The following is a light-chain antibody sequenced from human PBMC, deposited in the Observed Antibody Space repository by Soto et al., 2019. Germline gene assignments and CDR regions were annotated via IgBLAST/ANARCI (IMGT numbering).Light chain of an antibody. CDR2: EVN. CDR3: CAYAGASWV. CDR1: SNDVGGYNY. Sequence: QSALTQPPSASGSPGQSVTISCTGTSNDVGGYNYVSWYQQHPGKAPKVLLYEVNKRPSGVPDRFSGSKSGNTASLTVSGLQAEDEADYYCCAYAGASWVFGGGTKLTVL. V-gene: IGLV2-8*01. J-gene: IGLJ3*02.